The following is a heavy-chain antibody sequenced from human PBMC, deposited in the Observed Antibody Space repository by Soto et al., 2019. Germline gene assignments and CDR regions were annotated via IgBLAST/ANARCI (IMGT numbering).Heavy chain of an antibody. D-gene: IGHD2-15*01. CDR1: GFTFSSYA. J-gene: IGHJ4*02. Sequence: GGSLRLSCSASGFTFSSYAMHWVRQAPGKGLEYVSAISSNGGSTYYADSVKGRFTISRDNSKNTLYLQMSSLRAEDTAVYYCVKFPEVVAATPVIDYWGQGTLVTVSS. CDR2: ISSNGGST. V-gene: IGHV3-64D*06. CDR3: VKFPEVVAATPVIDY.